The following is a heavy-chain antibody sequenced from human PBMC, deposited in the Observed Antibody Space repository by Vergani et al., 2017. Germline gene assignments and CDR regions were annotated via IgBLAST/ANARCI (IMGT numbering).Heavy chain of an antibody. CDR2: TYYSGST. V-gene: IGHV4-30-4*08. CDR1: GGSISSGDYY. Sequence: QVQLQESGPGLVKPSQTLSLTCTVPGGSISSGDYYWSWIRQPPGKGLEWIGYTYYSGSTYYNPSLKSRVTISVDTSKNQFSLKRSSVTAADTAVYYCARGGYGSGREYYYYGMDVWGQGTTVTVSS. J-gene: IGHJ6*02. CDR3: ARGGYGSGREYYYYGMDV. D-gene: IGHD3-10*01.